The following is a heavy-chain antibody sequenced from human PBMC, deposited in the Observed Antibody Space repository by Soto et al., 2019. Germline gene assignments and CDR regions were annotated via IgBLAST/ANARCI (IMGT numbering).Heavy chain of an antibody. D-gene: IGHD4-17*01. CDR3: AKRRDYGGNLYYFDY. CDR1: GFTFSSYG. CDR2: ISYDGSNK. Sequence: QVQLVESGGGVVQPGRSLRLSCAASGFTFSSYGMHWVRQAPGKGLEWVAVISYDGSNKYYADSVKGRFTISRDNSKNTLYLQMNSLRAEDTAVYYCAKRRDYGGNLYYFDYWGQGTLVTVSS. V-gene: IGHV3-30*18. J-gene: IGHJ4*02.